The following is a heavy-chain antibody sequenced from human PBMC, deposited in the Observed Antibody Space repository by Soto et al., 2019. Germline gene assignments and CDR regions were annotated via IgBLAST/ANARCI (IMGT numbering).Heavy chain of an antibody. CDR2: IYYNGNT. Sequence: SETLSLTCTVSGGSISSGGYYWSWIRQHPGGGLEWIGYIYYNGNTYYNPSLKSRVTVSVDTSKNQFSLNVRSVTAADTAVYYCARCSLVVIPVPGFDPWGQGTLVTVSS. CDR3: ARCSLVVIPVPGFDP. CDR1: GGSISSGGYY. J-gene: IGHJ5*02. V-gene: IGHV4-31*03. D-gene: IGHD2-15*01.